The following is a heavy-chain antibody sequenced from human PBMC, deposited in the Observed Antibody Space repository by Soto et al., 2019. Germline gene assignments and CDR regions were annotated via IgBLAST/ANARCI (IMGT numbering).Heavy chain of an antibody. Sequence: RMSLRLSFAAYQYSLNRYSMNWVRQAPGKGLEWVSYISSSSSTIYYADSVKGRFTISRDNAKNSLYLQMNSLRDEDTAVYYCARGIYYDLLTGYPCRLVYWGQRTLVTVSS. CDR3: ARGIYYDLLTGYPCRLVY. CDR1: QYSLNRYS. V-gene: IGHV3-48*02. D-gene: IGHD3-9*01. J-gene: IGHJ4*02. CDR2: ISSSSSTI.